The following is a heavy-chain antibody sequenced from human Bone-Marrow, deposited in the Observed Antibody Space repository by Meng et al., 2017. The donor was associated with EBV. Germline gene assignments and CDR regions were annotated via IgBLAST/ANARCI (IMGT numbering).Heavy chain of an antibody. CDR2: ISSTATYI. V-gene: IGHV3-21*01. J-gene: IGHJ4*02. D-gene: IGHD3-10*01. CDR1: GFTFSSYN. Sequence: EVXLVESGGXLVKPGGXLRLSCAASGFTFSSYNMNRVRQAPGKGLEWVSSISSTATYIYYADSVKGRFTISRDDAKNSLYLQMNSLRGEDTAVYYCVRGYYGSGSPPGGYWGQGTLVTVAS. CDR3: VRGYYGSGSPPGGY.